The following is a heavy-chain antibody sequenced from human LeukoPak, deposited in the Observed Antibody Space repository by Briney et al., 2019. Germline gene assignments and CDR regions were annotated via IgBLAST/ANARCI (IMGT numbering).Heavy chain of an antibody. CDR1: GFTFSSYA. D-gene: IGHD2-2*01. Sequence: GGSLRLSCAASGFTFSSYAMSWVRQAPGKGLEWVSAISGSGGSTYYADSVKGRFTISRDNSKNTLYLQMNSLRAEDTAVYYCAKSLSYCSSTSCTYYYYGMDVWGQGTTVTVSS. CDR2: ISGSGGST. V-gene: IGHV3-23*01. CDR3: AKSLSYCSSTSCTYYYYGMDV. J-gene: IGHJ6*02.